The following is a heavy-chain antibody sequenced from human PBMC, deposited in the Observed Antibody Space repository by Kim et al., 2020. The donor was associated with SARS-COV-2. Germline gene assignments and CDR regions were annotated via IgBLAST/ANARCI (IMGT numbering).Heavy chain of an antibody. CDR1: GGSINGYY. J-gene: IGHJ4*02. CDR2: IHFSGGT. Sequence: SETLSLTCTVSGGSINGYYWTWIRQPPGKGLEWIGYIHFSGGTEYSPSFTSRVAISVDTSKNHFSLKLTSVTAADTAVYYCARLPHIACWPFDSWGQGTLVTVSS. V-gene: IGHV4-59*01. CDR3: ARLPHIACWPFDS. D-gene: IGHD2-21*01.